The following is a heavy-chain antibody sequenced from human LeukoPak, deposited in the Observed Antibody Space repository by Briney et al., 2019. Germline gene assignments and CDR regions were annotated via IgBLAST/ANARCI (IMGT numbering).Heavy chain of an antibody. Sequence: ASVTVSCKASGYTFTSYDINWVRQATGQGLEWMGWMNPNSGNTGYAQKFQGRVTMTRDTSISTAYMELSSLRSEDTAVYYCARITGSSWQGDDYWGQGTLVTVPS. V-gene: IGHV1-8*01. CDR3: ARITGSSWQGDDY. J-gene: IGHJ4*02. CDR1: GYTFTSYD. CDR2: MNPNSGNT. D-gene: IGHD6-13*01.